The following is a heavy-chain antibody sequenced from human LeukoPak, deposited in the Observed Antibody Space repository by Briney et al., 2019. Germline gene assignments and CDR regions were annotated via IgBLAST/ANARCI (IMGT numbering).Heavy chain of an antibody. CDR3: AKGAYDYIEIAYFDY. D-gene: IGHD5-12*01. CDR2: ISWNSGSI. J-gene: IGHJ4*02. Sequence: GRSLRLSCAASGFTFDDYAMNWVRQVPGKGLEWVSGISWNSGSIGYADSVKGRFTISRDKSKNTLYLQMNSLRAEDTAVYYCAKGAYDYIEIAYFDYWGQGSLVTVSS. V-gene: IGHV3-9*01. CDR1: GFTFDDYA.